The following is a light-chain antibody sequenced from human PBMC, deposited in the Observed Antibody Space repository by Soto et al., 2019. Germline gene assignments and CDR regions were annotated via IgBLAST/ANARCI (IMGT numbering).Light chain of an antibody. CDR3: SSYGGTFYV. CDR2: EVT. J-gene: IGLJ1*01. Sequence: QSALTQPPSASGSPGQSVTISCTGTSSDVGGYNYVSWYQQHPGKAPKLMIYEVTKRPSGVPDRFSGSKSGNTASLTISGFQAEDEADYYCSSYGGTFYVLGTGTKVTVL. CDR1: SSDVGGYNY. V-gene: IGLV2-8*01.